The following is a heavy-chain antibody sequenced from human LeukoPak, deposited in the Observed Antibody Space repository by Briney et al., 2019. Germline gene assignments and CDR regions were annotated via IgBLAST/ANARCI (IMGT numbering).Heavy chain of an antibody. CDR3: AKDIVVDYYYLDV. V-gene: IGHV4-61*01. J-gene: IGHJ6*03. CDR2: IIDTGST. Sequence: SQTLSLTCTVSGGSISSGSSYWSWIRQPPGKGLEWLGYIIDTGSTNYKPSLKNRLTTSVNVSKHQISLKPSSVTAAETDVYYSAKDIVVDYYYLDVWGKGTTVTISS. CDR1: GGSISSGSSY. D-gene: IGHD2-2*01.